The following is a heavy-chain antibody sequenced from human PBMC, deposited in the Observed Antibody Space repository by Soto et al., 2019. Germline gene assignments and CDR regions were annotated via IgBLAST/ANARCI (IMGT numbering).Heavy chain of an antibody. J-gene: IGHJ3*02. CDR1: GFSFSNYA. CDR3: ATVRGYRQDFDAFDI. V-gene: IGHV3-30-3*01. D-gene: IGHD3-16*02. Sequence: QVQLVESGGGVVQPGRSLRLSCVASGFSFSNYAVHWVRQAPGKGLEWVAVISYDGSNKYYADSVKGRFTISRDNSKNTLYLQMNNLRTEDTAVYYCATVRGYRQDFDAFDIWGQGTMVTVSS. CDR2: ISYDGSNK.